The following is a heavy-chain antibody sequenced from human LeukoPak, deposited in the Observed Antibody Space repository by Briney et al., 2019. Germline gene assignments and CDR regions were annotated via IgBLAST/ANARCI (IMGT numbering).Heavy chain of an antibody. D-gene: IGHD3-22*01. J-gene: IGHJ4*02. V-gene: IGHV3-30*02. CDR1: GFTFSSYG. Sequence: GGSLRLSCAASGFTFSSYGMHWVRQAPGKGLEWVAFIRYDGSNKYYADSVKGRFTISRDNSKNTLYLQMNSLRAEDTAVYYCAKVGGITGPWAHYYDSRGYDSLFDYWGQGTLVTVSS. CDR3: AKVGGITGPWAHYYDSRGYDSLFDY. CDR2: IRYDGSNK.